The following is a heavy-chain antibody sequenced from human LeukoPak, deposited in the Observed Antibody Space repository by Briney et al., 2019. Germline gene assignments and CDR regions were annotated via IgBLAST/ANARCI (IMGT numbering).Heavy chain of an antibody. CDR3: ATETNGRHYDY. D-gene: IGHD1-14*01. CDR1: GLTFSTSG. CDR2: IGPTGCDR. V-gene: IGHV3-21*06. J-gene: IGHJ4*02. Sequence: GGSLRLSCTASGLTFSTSGFNWVRQAPGKGLEWVASIGPTGCDRYHADSIKGRFTISRDNANNFLYLQMNSVRAEDTAVYYCATETNGRHYDYWGQGTLLTVSS.